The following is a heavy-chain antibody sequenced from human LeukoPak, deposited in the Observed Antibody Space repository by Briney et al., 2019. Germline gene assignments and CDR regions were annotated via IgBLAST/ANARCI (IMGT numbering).Heavy chain of an antibody. CDR1: GFTFSSYG. CDR3: AKDQMGLYDFWSGYSFDY. Sequence: PGGSLRLSCAASGFTFSSYGMHWVRQAPGKGLEWVAVISYDGSNKYYADSVKGRFTISRDNSKNTLYLQMNSLRAEDTAVYYCAKDQMGLYDFWSGYSFDYWGQGTLVTVSS. J-gene: IGHJ4*02. D-gene: IGHD3-3*01. V-gene: IGHV3-30*18. CDR2: ISYDGSNK.